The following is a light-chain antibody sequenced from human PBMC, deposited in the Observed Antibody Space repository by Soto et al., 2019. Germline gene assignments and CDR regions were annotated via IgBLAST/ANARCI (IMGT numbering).Light chain of an antibody. Sequence: EMVMTQSPVTLSVSPGERATLSCRASQSVSSNLAWYLQKPGQAPRLLIYGASTRATGIPARFSGSGSGTEFTLSISSLQSEDFAVYYCQQYNNWPMYTFGQGTKLEIK. V-gene: IGKV3-15*01. J-gene: IGKJ2*01. CDR1: QSVSSN. CDR2: GAS. CDR3: QQYNNWPMYT.